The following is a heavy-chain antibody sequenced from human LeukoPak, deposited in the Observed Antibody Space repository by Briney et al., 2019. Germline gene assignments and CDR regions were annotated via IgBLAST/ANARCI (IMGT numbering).Heavy chain of an antibody. V-gene: IGHV3-48*03. J-gene: IGHJ6*04. CDR1: GFTLSGYE. CDR3: AELGITMIGGV. Sequence: PGGSLRLSCAASGFTLSGYEMNWVRQAPGKGLQWVSYISTSGRTINYADSVKGRFSISRDNAKNSLYLQMNSLRAEDTAVYYCAELGITMIGGVWGKGTTVTISS. D-gene: IGHD3-10*02. CDR2: ISTSGRTI.